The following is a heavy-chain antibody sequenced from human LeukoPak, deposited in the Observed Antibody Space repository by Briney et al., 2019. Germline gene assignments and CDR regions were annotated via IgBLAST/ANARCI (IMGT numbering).Heavy chain of an antibody. J-gene: IGHJ4*02. Sequence: ASVKVSCTASGYTFTGYYMHWVRQAPGQGLEWMGWINPNSGGTNYAQKFQGRVTMTRDTSISTAYMEVSRLRSDDTAVYYCARDRSRFLGLCYFDYWGQGTLVTVSS. D-gene: IGHD3-16*01. CDR2: INPNSGGT. CDR1: GYTFTGYY. CDR3: ARDRSRFLGLCYFDY. V-gene: IGHV1-2*02.